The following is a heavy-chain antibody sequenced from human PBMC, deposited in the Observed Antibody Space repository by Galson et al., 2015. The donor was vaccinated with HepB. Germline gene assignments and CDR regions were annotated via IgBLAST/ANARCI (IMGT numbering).Heavy chain of an antibody. Sequence: SVKVSCKASGYTFTSYAMHWVRQAPGQRLEWMGWINAGNGNTKYSQKFQGRVTITRDTSASTAYMGLSSLRSEDTAVYYCARIVVVITGHDAFDIWGQGTMVTVSS. J-gene: IGHJ3*02. CDR3: ARIVVVITGHDAFDI. D-gene: IGHD3-22*01. CDR2: INAGNGNT. CDR1: GYTFTSYA. V-gene: IGHV1-3*01.